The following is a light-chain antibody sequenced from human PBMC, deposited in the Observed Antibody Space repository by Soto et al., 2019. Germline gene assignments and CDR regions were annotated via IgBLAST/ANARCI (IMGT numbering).Light chain of an antibody. Sequence: DIQMTQSPSSLSASVGDRVTITCQASQDISNYLNWYQQKPGKAPKLLIYDASNLETGVPSRFSGSGSGTDFTFTISSLQPEDIATYYCQQYDNRSSLTFGGGTKVDI. CDR2: DAS. V-gene: IGKV1-33*01. CDR3: QQYDNRSSLT. CDR1: QDISNY. J-gene: IGKJ4*01.